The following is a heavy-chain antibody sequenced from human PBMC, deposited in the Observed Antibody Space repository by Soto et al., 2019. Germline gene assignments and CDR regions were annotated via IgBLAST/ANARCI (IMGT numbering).Heavy chain of an antibody. D-gene: IGHD2-15*01. CDR1: GFTFDDYA. V-gene: IGHV3-9*01. Sequence: EVQLVESGGRLVQPGKSLRLSCAASGFTFDDYAMHWVRQVPGKGLEWVSGISANGGSIRYGDSVKGRFTISRDNAKNSVFLQMNSLSAEDTALYYCAKSGEPGVVAATRFDYWGQGTLVTVSS. CDR2: ISANGGSI. J-gene: IGHJ4*02. CDR3: AKSGEPGVVAATRFDY.